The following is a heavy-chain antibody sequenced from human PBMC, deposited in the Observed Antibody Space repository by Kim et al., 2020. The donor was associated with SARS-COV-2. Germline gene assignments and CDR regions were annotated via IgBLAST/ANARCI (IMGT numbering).Heavy chain of an antibody. CDR3: ASRLEMATISLDWYFDL. D-gene: IGHD5-12*01. V-gene: IGHV4-31*02. Sequence: LKSRVTISVDTSKNQFSLKLSSVTAADTAVYYCASRLEMATISLDWYFDLWGRGTLVTVSS. J-gene: IGHJ2*01.